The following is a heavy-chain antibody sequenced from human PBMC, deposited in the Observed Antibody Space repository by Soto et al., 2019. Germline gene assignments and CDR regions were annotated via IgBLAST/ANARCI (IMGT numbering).Heavy chain of an antibody. CDR1: GFTFSSYG. V-gene: IGHV3-33*01. CDR2: IWYDGSNK. CDR3: ARDRYSSGWYDLDY. D-gene: IGHD6-19*01. J-gene: IGHJ4*02. Sequence: QVQLVESGGAVVQPRRSLRLSCAASGFTFSSYGMHWVRQAPGKGLEWVAVIWYDGSNKYYADSVKGRFSISRDNSKNTLYRQVNSLRAEDTAVYYCARDRYSSGWYDLDYWGQGTLVTVSS.